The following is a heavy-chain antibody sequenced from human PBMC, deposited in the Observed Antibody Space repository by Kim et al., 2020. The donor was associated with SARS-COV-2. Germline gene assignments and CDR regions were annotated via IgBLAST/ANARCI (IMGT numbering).Heavy chain of an antibody. V-gene: IGHV3-30*18. J-gene: IGHJ5*02. CDR2: ISYDGSNK. Sequence: GGSLRLSCAASGFTFSSYGMHWVRQAPGKGLEWVAVISYDGSNKYYADSVKGRFTISRDNSKNTLYLQMNSLRAEDTAVYYCAKPSFDHAKPYDFWSGPDEYNWFDPWGQGTLVTVSS. D-gene: IGHD3-3*01. CDR3: AKPSFDHAKPYDFWSGPDEYNWFDP. CDR1: GFTFSSYG.